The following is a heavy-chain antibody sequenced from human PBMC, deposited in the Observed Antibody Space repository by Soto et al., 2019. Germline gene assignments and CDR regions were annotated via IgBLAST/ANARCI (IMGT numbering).Heavy chain of an antibody. D-gene: IGHD2-21*01. CDR3: VKVSSFASGRGNFYAMDV. CDR2: IGWDPSKI. J-gene: IGHJ6*02. V-gene: IGHV3-9*01. Sequence: SLSLSREASEFNYADFAMHWGRLAPGKGLEWVSSIGWDPSKIAYADSVRGRFSISRDNAKNSLFLDMKNLRREDTALYYCVKVSSFASGRGNFYAMDVWGQGTTVTVSS. CDR1: EFNYADFA.